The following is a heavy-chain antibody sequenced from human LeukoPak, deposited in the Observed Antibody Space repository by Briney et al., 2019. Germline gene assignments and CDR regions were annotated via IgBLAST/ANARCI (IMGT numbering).Heavy chain of an antibody. Sequence: XXXXXXYAMSWVRQAPGKGLEWVSAISGSGGSTYYADSVKGRFTISRDNSKNTLYLQMNSLRAEDTAVYYCAKEGGRGVPAATFDYWGQGTLVTVSS. D-gene: IGHD2-2*01. CDR3: AKEGGRGVPAATFDY. CDR2: ISGSGGST. J-gene: IGHJ4*02. CDR1: XXXXXXYA. V-gene: IGHV3-23*01.